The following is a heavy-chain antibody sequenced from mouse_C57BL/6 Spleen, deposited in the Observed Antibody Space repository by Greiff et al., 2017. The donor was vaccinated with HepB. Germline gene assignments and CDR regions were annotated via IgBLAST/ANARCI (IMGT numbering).Heavy chain of an antibody. CDR2: IDPSDSYT. J-gene: IGHJ4*01. V-gene: IGHV1-69*01. CDR1: GYTFTSYW. CDR3: ARLEYYAMDY. Sequence: QVHVKQPGAELVMPGASVKLSCKASGYTFTSYWMHWVKQRPGQGLEWIGEIDPSDSYTNYNQKFKGKSTLTVDKSSSTAYMQLSSLTSEDSAVYYCARLEYYAMDYWGQGTSVTVSS.